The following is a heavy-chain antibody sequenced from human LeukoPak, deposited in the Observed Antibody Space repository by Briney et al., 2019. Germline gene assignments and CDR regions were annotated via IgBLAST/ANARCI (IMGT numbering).Heavy chain of an antibody. CDR3: AREAYCGGDCYSNPFDY. V-gene: IGHV3-23*01. D-gene: IGHD2-21*02. CDR2: ISGSGGDS. CDR1: GFTFSSYA. Sequence: GGSLRLSCAASGFTFSSYAMSWVRQTPVKGLEWVSGISGSGGDSYYADAVKGRFTISRDNSKNTLFLQMNSLRAEDTAVYYCAREAYCGGDCYSNPFDYWGQGTLVTVSS. J-gene: IGHJ4*02.